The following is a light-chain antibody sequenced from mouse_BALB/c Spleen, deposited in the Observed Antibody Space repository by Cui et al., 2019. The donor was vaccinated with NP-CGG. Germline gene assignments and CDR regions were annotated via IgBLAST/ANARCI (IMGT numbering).Light chain of an antibody. CDR3: ALWYSNHWV. CDR1: TGSVTTSNY. V-gene: IGLV1*01. CDR2: GTN. J-gene: IGLJ1*01. Sequence: QAVVTQEFALTTSPGETVTLTCRSSTGSVTTSNYANWVQEKPDHFFTGLIGGTNNRPPGVPARFSGSLIGDKAALTITGAQIEDEAIYFCALWYSNHWVFGGGTKLTVL.